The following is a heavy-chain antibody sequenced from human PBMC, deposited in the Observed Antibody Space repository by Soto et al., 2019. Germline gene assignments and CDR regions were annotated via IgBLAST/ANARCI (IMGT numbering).Heavy chain of an antibody. J-gene: IGHJ4*02. D-gene: IGHD3-9*01. CDR1: GGSFSDYY. Sequence: QVQLRQWGAGLLKPSETLSLTCAVFGGSFSDYYWTWIRQPPGKGLGGIGEINHSGTTSYNPSLKSRLTISVDTSNNQFSLKLSSVTAADTAVYYCARKPIYHFFAGYYSVDYWGQGTLVTVSS. V-gene: IGHV4-34*01. CDR2: INHSGTT. CDR3: ARKPIYHFFAGYYSVDY.